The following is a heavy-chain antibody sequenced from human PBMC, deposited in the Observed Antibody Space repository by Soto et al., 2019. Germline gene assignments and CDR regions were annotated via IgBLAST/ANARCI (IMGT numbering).Heavy chain of an antibody. V-gene: IGHV3-33*01. CDR1: GFTFSSYG. CDR3: ARDGHLGYCSGGSCYDAFDI. CDR2: IWYDGSNK. J-gene: IGHJ3*02. Sequence: GGSLRLSCAASGFTFSSYGVHWVRQAPGKGLEWVAVIWYDGSNKYYADSVKGRFTISRDNSKNTLYLQMNSLRAEDTAVYYCARDGHLGYCSGGSCYDAFDIWGQGTMVTVSS. D-gene: IGHD2-15*01.